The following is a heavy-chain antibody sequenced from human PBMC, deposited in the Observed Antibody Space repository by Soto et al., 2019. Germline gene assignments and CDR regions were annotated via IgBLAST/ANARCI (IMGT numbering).Heavy chain of an antibody. CDR1: GATFNDYT. V-gene: IGHV1-69*08. Sequence: QVQLVQSGAEVKKPGSSVRISCAASGATFNDYTFTWVRRAPGQGLEWMGRVIPLLDASNYAEKFQDRVKSTADRSTSTVDMELSGLKSEDSAIYYCASGKSQMTQDRMGFYYYMDVWGKGTTVTVSS. CDR3: ASGKSQMTQDRMGFYYYMDV. J-gene: IGHJ6*03. CDR2: VIPLLDAS. D-gene: IGHD2-15*01.